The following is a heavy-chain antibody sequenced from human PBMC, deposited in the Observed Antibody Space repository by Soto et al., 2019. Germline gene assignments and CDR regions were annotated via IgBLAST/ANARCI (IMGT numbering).Heavy chain of an antibody. V-gene: IGHV3-11*01. CDR1: GFTFSDSY. CDR2: ISSSGSSI. J-gene: IGHJ4*02. D-gene: IGHD4-17*01. Sequence: PGGSLRLSCAASGFTFSDSYMNWIRQAPGKGLEWISYISSSGSSISYADSVRGRFTISRDNAKNSLYLQMNSLRVEDTAVYYCARSNYGGNYYYFHYWGQGALVTVS. CDR3: ARSNYGGNYYYFHY.